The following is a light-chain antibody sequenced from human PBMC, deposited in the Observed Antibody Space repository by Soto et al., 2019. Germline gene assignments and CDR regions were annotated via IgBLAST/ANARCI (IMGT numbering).Light chain of an antibody. CDR1: SSDVGGYNH. V-gene: IGLV2-14*03. CDR2: DDS. J-gene: IGLJ1*01. CDR3: SSYTSNSHYV. Sequence: QSVLPQPASVSGSPGQSITISCTGTSSDVGGYNHVSWYHHHPGKAPKLLIYDDSHRPSGVSNRFSGSKSGNTASLTISGLQAEDEADYYCSSYTSNSHYVFGTGTKVTVL.